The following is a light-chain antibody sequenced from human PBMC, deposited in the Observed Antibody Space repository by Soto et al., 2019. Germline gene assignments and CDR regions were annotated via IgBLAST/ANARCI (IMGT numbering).Light chain of an antibody. Sequence: QSALTRPPSASGSPGQSVTISCTGTSSDVSDYNYVSWYQQHPGKAPNLMIYEVSKLPSGVPDRSSASKSGNTASLTVSGLQAEDEADYYCSSYAGSNNYVFGIGTKVTGL. CDR3: SSYAGSNNYV. V-gene: IGLV2-8*01. CDR1: SSDVSDYNY. J-gene: IGLJ1*01. CDR2: EVS.